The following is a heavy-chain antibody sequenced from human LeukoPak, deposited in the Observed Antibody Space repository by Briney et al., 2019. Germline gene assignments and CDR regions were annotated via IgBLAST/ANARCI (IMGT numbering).Heavy chain of an antibody. CDR1: GFTFSSYW. CDR3: ARVITVYNDYEEVAESFQH. D-gene: IGHD4-17*01. CDR2: IKQDGSEK. J-gene: IGHJ1*01. Sequence: GGSLRLTCVASGFTFSSYWMSWVRQAPGKGLEWVANIKQDGSEKYYVDSMGGRFTISRDNAENSLYLQMNSLRAEDTAVYFCARVITVYNDYEEVAESFQHWGQGTLVTVSS. V-gene: IGHV3-7*01.